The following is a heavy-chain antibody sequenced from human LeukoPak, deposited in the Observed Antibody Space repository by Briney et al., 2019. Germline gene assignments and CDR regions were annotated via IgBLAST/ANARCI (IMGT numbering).Heavy chain of an antibody. J-gene: IGHJ5*02. CDR3: ASGGLIAAAGTGWFDP. D-gene: IGHD6-13*01. CDR1: GYTVTGYY. V-gene: IGHV1-2*02. Sequence: GASVKVSCKASGYTVTGYYMHWVRQAPGQGLEWMGWINPNSGGTNYAQKFQGRVTMTRDTSISTAYMELSRLRSDDTAVYYCASGGLIAAAGTGWFDPWGQGTLVTVSS. CDR2: INPNSGGT.